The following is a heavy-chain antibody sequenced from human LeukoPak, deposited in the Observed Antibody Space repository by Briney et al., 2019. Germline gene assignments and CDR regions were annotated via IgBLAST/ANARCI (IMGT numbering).Heavy chain of an antibody. Sequence: TSETLSLTCAVYGGSFSGYYWSWIRQPPGKGLEWIGEINHSGSTNYNPSLKSRVAISVDTSKNQFSLKLSSVTAADTAVYYCARGREELVVPAYYFDYWGQGTLVTVSS. CDR1: GGSFSGYY. D-gene: IGHD2-2*01. CDR2: INHSGST. J-gene: IGHJ4*02. CDR3: ARGREELVVPAYYFDY. V-gene: IGHV4-34*01.